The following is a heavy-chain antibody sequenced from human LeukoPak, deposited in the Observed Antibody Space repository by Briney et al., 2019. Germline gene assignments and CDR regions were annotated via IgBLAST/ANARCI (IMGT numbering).Heavy chain of an antibody. V-gene: IGHV4-34*01. Sequence: PSETLSLTCAVYGGSFSGYYWRWIRQPPGKGLEWIGEINHSGSTNYNPSLKSRVTISVDTSKNQFSLKLSSVTAADTAVYYCARAGTRVDYYGSGSSVDYWGQGTLVTVSS. D-gene: IGHD3-10*01. CDR2: INHSGST. CDR1: GGSFSGYY. CDR3: ARAGTRVDYYGSGSSVDY. J-gene: IGHJ4*02.